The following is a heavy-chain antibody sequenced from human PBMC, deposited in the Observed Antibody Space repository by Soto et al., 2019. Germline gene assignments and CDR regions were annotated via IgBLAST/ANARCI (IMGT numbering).Heavy chain of an antibody. J-gene: IGHJ3*01. CDR2: IKTDGSYT. D-gene: IGHD6-6*01. Sequence: EDQLVESGGGLVQPGGSLRLSCAASGFTFRNHWMHWVRQAPGQGPEGVSRIKTDGSYTDYADSVKGRFTISRDNAVNTLYLQMNSLTVEDTAMYYCARPRSKSSSGFDLWGQGTMVTVSS. CDR3: ARPRSKSSSGFDL. V-gene: IGHV3-74*01. CDR1: GFTFRNHW.